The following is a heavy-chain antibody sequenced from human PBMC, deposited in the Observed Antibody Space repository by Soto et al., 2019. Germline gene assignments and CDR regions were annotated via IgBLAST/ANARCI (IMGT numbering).Heavy chain of an antibody. CDR2: IYYSGST. J-gene: IGHJ5*02. V-gene: IGHV4-59*08. CDR1: GGSISSYY. D-gene: IGHD6-19*01. CDR3: ARLKGFIPPDYYSSGRSGWFDP. Sequence: SETLSLTCTVSGGSISSYYWSWIQQPPGKGLEWIGYIYYSGSTNYNPSLKSRVTISVDTSKNQFSLKLSSVTAADTAVYYCARLKGFIPPDYYSSGRSGWFDPWGQGTLVTVSS.